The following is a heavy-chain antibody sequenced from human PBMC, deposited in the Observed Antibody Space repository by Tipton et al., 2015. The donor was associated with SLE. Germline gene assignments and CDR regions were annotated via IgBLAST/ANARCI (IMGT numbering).Heavy chain of an antibody. Sequence: TLSLTCAVSGGSISSGGYSWSWIRQPPGKGLEWIGYVYHSGSTYYNPSLKSRVTISVDRSKNQFSLKLSSVTAADTAVYYCARGWVGFDYWGQGTLVTVSS. D-gene: IGHD1-26*01. CDR2: VYHSGST. J-gene: IGHJ4*02. CDR3: ARGWVGFDY. V-gene: IGHV4-30-2*01. CDR1: GGSISSGGYS.